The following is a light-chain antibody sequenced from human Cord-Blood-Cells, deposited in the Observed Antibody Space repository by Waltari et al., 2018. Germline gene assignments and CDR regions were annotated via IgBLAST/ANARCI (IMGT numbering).Light chain of an antibody. CDR2: SNK. Sequence: QSVLTQPPSASGTPGQRVTISCSGSSSNIGSNTVNWYQPPPGTAPKPLIYSNKQRPSGVPDRFAGSKSGTSASLAISGLQSEDEADYYCAAWDDSLNGLVFGGGTKLTVL. CDR3: AAWDDSLNGLV. V-gene: IGLV1-44*01. J-gene: IGLJ3*02. CDR1: SSNIGSNT.